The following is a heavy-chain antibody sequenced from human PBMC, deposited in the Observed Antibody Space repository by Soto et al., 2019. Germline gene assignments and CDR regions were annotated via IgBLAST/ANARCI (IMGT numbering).Heavy chain of an antibody. Sequence: GASVKVSCKASGYTFTSYEINWVRQATGQGLEWMGWMNPNSGNTGYAQKFQGRVTMTRNTSISTAYMELSSLRSEDTAVYYCARDWVYYDILTGYYNPRAFDIWGQGTMVTVSS. J-gene: IGHJ3*02. V-gene: IGHV1-8*01. CDR3: ARDWVYYDILTGYYNPRAFDI. CDR1: GYTFTSYE. D-gene: IGHD3-9*01. CDR2: MNPNSGNT.